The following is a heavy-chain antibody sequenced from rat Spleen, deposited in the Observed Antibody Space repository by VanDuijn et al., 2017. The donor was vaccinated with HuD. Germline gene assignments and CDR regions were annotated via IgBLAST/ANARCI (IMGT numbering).Heavy chain of an antibody. Sequence: EVQLVESGGGLVQPGRSMKLSCAALGFTFSNYYMAWVRQAPTKGLEWVASITNTGGSTYYPDSVKGRFTISRDNAKSTLYLQMNSLRSEDTATYYCTRELPGYAYYFDYWGQGIMVTVSS. CDR3: TRELPGYAYYFDY. CDR2: ITNTGGST. D-gene: IGHD1-4*01. J-gene: IGHJ2*01. V-gene: IGHV5-25*01. CDR1: GFTFSNYY.